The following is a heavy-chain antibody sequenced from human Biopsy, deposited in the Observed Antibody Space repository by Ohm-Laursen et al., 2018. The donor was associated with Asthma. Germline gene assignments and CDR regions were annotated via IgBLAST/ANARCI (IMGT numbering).Heavy chain of an antibody. D-gene: IGHD3-3*02. CDR1: GFTFGDYW. Sequence: SLRLSCTASGFTFGDYWMSWVRQVPGKGLEWVANIKHHGSEKNHVDSLKGRFTISRDNAKNSLYLQMNSFRAEDTAVYYCARTFHFWSPYHAEHYQLWGQGTLVTVSS. V-gene: IGHV3-7*01. CDR3: ARTFHFWSPYHAEHYQL. CDR2: IKHHGSEK. J-gene: IGHJ1*01.